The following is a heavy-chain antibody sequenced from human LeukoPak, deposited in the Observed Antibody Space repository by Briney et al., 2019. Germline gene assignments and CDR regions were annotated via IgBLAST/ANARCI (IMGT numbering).Heavy chain of an antibody. D-gene: IGHD5-24*01. J-gene: IGHJ4*02. CDR2: IIPIFGIA. Sequence: SVKVSCKASGVTFSSYAISWVRQAPGQGLEWMGRIIPIFGIANYAQKFQGRVTITADKSTSTAYMELSSLRSEDTAVYYCAPSRPKMATILEDYWGQGPLVTVSS. CDR3: APSRPKMATILEDY. V-gene: IGHV1-69*04. CDR1: GVTFSSYA.